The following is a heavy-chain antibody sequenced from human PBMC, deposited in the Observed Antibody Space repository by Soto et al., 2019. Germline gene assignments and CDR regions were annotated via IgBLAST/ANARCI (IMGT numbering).Heavy chain of an antibody. D-gene: IGHD5-18*01. CDR1: GFTLSDYT. Sequence: QVQLVESGGGVVQPGRSLRLSCAASGFTLSDYTMHWVRQAPGKGLEWVAVISYDGNNKYYADSVKGRFIISRDTSKNTLYLQMNSLRPEDTAVYHCARDLIGYSYELDYWGQGALVTVSS. CDR2: ISYDGNNK. CDR3: ARDLIGYSYELDY. V-gene: IGHV3-30-3*01. J-gene: IGHJ4*02.